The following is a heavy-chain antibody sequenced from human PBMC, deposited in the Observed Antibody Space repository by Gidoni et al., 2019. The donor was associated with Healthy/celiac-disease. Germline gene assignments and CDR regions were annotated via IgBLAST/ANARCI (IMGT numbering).Heavy chain of an antibody. J-gene: IGHJ4*02. D-gene: IGHD1-26*01. CDR3: ARDRRPLTPLYSGSYYDY. V-gene: IGHV3-33*01. CDR2: IWYDGSNK. Sequence: QVQLVESGGGVVQPGRALRLSCAASGFTFSSYGMHWVRQAPDKGLEWVAVIWYDGSNKYYADSVKGRFTISRDNSKNTLYLQMNSLRAEDTAVYYCARDRRPLTPLYSGSYYDYWGQGTLVTVSS. CDR1: GFTFSSYG.